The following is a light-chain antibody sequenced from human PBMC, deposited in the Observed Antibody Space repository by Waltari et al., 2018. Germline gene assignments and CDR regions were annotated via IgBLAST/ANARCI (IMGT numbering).Light chain of an antibody. Sequence: QSVLTQSPSASGTPGLRVTISCSGSSSNIGANYVYWYQQFPGTAPRLLIYRSYQRPSGVPDRFSGSKSGTSASLAISGLRSEDEADYYCATWDDSLNAWVFGGGTRLTAL. CDR2: RSY. CDR1: SSNIGANY. V-gene: IGLV1-47*01. CDR3: ATWDDSLNAWV. J-gene: IGLJ3*02.